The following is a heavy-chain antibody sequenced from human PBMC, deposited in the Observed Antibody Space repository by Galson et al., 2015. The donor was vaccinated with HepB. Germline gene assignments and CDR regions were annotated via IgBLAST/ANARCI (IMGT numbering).Heavy chain of an antibody. CDR3: VKGYYYGSGSHVGNWFDP. V-gene: IGHV3-23*01. D-gene: IGHD3-10*01. Sequence: SLRLSCAASGFTFSSYAMSWVRQAPGKGLEWVSAISGSGGGSGGSTYYADSVKGRFTISRDSSKNTLYLQMNSLRAEDTAVYYCVKGYYYGSGSHVGNWFDPWGQGALVTVSS. CDR1: GFTFSSYA. CDR2: ISGSGGGSGGST. J-gene: IGHJ5*02.